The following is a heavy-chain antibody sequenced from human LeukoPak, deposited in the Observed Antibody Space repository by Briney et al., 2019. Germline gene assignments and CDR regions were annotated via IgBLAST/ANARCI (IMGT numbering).Heavy chain of an antibody. J-gene: IGHJ6*03. CDR2: INHSGST. Sequence: SETLSLTCAVYGGPFSGYYWSWIRQPPGKGLEWIGEINHSGSTNYNPSLKSRVTISVDTSKNQFSLKLSSVTAADTAVYYCARSYYYYYMDVWGKGTTVTISS. CDR3: ARSYYYYYMDV. V-gene: IGHV4-34*01. CDR1: GGPFSGYY.